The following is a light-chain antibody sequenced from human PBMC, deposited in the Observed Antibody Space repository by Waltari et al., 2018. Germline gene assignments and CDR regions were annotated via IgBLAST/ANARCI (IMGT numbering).Light chain of an antibody. CDR3: HQYYSTPWT. Sequence: DIVMTQSPDSLAVSLGERATINCKSSQSVLYSSSNKSYLTWYQQKPRQPPKLPMYWASTRRSGVPARFSGSGSGTDFSLTISSMQAEDVAVYYCHQYYSTPWTFGQGTKVEIK. CDR2: WAS. J-gene: IGKJ1*01. CDR1: QSVLYSSSNKSY. V-gene: IGKV4-1*01.